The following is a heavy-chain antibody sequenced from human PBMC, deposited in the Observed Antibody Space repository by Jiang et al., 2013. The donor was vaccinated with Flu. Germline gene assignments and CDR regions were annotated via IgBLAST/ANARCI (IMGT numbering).Heavy chain of an antibody. D-gene: IGHD6-13*01. CDR2: IYYRGHA. V-gene: IGHV4-39*07. J-gene: IGHJ4*02. Sequence: GLLKPSETLSLTCTVSGDSISNNHYYWAWIRQPPGKGLEWIATIYYRGHAYYNPSLKSRVTISVDTSKNQFSLKMSSVTAADTALYYSVRQGAAAGLFFDYWGQGTLVTVSS. CDR1: GDSISNNHYY. CDR3: VRQGAAAGLFFDY.